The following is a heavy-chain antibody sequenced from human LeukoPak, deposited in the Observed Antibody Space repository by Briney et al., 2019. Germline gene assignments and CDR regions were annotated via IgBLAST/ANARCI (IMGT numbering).Heavy chain of an antibody. CDR2: INSDGSST. V-gene: IGHV3-74*01. Sequence: GGSLRLSCAASGFTFSSYWMHWVRQAPGKGLVWVSRINSDGSSTSYADSVKGRFTISRDNAKNTLYLQMNSLRAEDTAVYYCARAGTLLGWLQFGGGYFDYWGQGTLVTVSS. D-gene: IGHD5-24*01. J-gene: IGHJ4*02. CDR3: ARAGTLLGWLQFGGGYFDY. CDR1: GFTFSSYW.